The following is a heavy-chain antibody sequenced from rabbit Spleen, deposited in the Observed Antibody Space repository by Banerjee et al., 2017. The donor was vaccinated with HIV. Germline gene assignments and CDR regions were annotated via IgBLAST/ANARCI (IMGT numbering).Heavy chain of an antibody. Sequence: LDVCGADLLKPRIPLTLSCTASGVSFSSNNYMCWVRQAPGKGLEWIACIDAGSSGFTYFATWAKGRFTCSKTSSTTVTLQMTRLTAADTAPYFCARDSSSSFSSYGMGLWGQGTLVTVS. CDR1: GVSFSSNNY. V-gene: IGHV1S40*01. J-gene: IGHJ6*01. D-gene: IGHD1-1*01. CDR2: IDAGSSGFT. CDR3: ARDSSSSFSSYGMGL.